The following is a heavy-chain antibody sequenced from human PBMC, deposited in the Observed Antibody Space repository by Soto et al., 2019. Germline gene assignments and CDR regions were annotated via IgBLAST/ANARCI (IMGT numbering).Heavy chain of an antibody. V-gene: IGHV3-48*02. CDR2: ISSSSTT. D-gene: IGHD6-13*01. Sequence: EVQLVESGGGLVQPGWSLRLSCAASGFTFSSYSMNWVRQAPGKGLEWVSYISSSSTTYYADSVKCRFTISRDKAKNSVYLQMNSLRDEDTAVYYCARDSPYSSSWYDLNWFDPWGQGTLVTVSS. CDR1: GFTFSSYS. CDR3: ARDSPYSSSWYDLNWFDP. J-gene: IGHJ5*02.